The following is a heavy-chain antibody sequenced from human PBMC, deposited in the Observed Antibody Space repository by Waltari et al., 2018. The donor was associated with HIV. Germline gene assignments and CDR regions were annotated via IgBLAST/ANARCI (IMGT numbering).Heavy chain of an antibody. J-gene: IGHJ6*02. D-gene: IGHD3-10*01. Sequence: QVQLQESGPGLVKPSQTLSLTCTVSGGSISSGYYYWSWIRQPAGKGLEWIGRFYTSVGTNYNPSLKSRVTISVDTSKNQFSLKLSSVTAADTAVYYCARGYYYRMDVWGQGTTVTVSS. CDR1: GGSISSGYYY. V-gene: IGHV4-61*02. CDR2: FYTSVGT. CDR3: ARGYYYRMDV.